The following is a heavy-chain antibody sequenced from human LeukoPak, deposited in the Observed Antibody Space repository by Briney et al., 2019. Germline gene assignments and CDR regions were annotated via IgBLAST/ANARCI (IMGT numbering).Heavy chain of an antibody. J-gene: IGHJ4*02. CDR3: ARRVIVPFDY. D-gene: IGHD3-22*01. CDR2: INHSGST. V-gene: IGHV4-34*01. CDR1: GGSFSGYY. Sequence: SETLSLTCAVYGGSFSGYYWSWIRQPPGKGLEWIGEINHSGSTNYNPSLKSRVTISVDTSKNQFSLKLSSVTAADTAVYYCARRVIVPFDYWGQGTLVTVSS.